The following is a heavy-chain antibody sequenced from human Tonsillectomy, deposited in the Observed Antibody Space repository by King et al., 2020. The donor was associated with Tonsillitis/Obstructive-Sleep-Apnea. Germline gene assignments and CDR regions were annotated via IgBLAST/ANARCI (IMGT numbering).Heavy chain of an antibody. D-gene: IGHD3-3*01. CDR2: IXYSXXT. CDR3: ARGKFLEWLL. V-gene: IGHV4-31*03. Sequence: QLQESGPGLVKPSQTLSLTCTVSGGSISSGGYYWSWIRQHPGKGLEWXXYIXYSXXTYYNPSXKSRVTISVXTSKNQFSXXVSSVTAADTAVYYCARGKFLEWLLWGQGTLVTVSS. CDR1: GGSISSGGYY. J-gene: IGHJ4*02.